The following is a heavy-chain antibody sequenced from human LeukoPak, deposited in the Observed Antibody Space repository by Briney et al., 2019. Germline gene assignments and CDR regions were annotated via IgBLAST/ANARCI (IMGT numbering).Heavy chain of an antibody. CDR3: ARGLRWPDF. CDR1: GLTFNIDW. V-gene: IGHV3-7*03. CDR2: IKPDGSAK. D-gene: IGHD4-23*01. Sequence: GGSLRLSCATSGLTFNIDWMDWVRQAPGKGLEWVANIKPDGSAKSYVDSVRGRFTISRDNAKESLFLQMNSLRADDTAVYYCARGLRWPDFWGQGTLVTVSS. J-gene: IGHJ4*02.